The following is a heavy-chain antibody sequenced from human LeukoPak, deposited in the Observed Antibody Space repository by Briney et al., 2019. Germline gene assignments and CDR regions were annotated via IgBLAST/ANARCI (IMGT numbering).Heavy chain of an antibody. Sequence: GRSLRLSCAASGFTFSSYGMHWVRQAPGKGLEWVAVISYDGCNKYYADSVKGRFTISRDNSKNTLYLQMNSLRAEDTAVYYCAKATVTTVHYYYYGMDVWGQGTTVTVSS. J-gene: IGHJ6*02. CDR2: ISYDGCNK. CDR3: AKATVTTVHYYYYGMDV. V-gene: IGHV3-30*18. CDR1: GFTFSSYG. D-gene: IGHD4-17*01.